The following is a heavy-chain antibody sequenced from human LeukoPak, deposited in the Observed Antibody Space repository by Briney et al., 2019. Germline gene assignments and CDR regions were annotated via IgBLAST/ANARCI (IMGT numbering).Heavy chain of an antibody. CDR1: GFTFSNYV. J-gene: IGHJ4*02. D-gene: IGHD2-15*01. Sequence: GSLRLSCAASGFTFSNYVMTWVRQAPGKGLEWVSAISASGGRTYYADSVKGRFTISRDNSKNTLSLQMSSLRAEDTAVYYCAKGRGGTYYFDYWGQGTLVTVSS. V-gene: IGHV3-23*01. CDR2: ISASGGRT. CDR3: AKGRGGTYYFDY.